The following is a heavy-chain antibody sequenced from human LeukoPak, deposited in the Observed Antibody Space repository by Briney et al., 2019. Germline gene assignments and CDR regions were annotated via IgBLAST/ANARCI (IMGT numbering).Heavy chain of an antibody. CDR1: GFTFDDYG. CDR3: AKDTIPINWFDP. CDR2: INWNGGST. V-gene: IGHV3-20*04. Sequence: GGSLRLSCAASGFTFDDYGMTWVRQAPGKGLEWVSGINWNGGSTSYADSVKGRFTISRDNSKNTLYLQMNSLRAEDTAVYYCAKDTIPINWFDPWGQGTLVTVSS. D-gene: IGHD3-3*01. J-gene: IGHJ5*02.